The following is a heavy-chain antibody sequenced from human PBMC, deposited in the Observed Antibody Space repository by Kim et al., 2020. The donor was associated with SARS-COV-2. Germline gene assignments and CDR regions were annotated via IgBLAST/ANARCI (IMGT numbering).Heavy chain of an antibody. CDR3: ARSTDYGDFPDAFDI. CDR2: IYYSGST. Sequence: SETLSLTCTVSGGSISRYYWSWIRQPPGKGLEWIGYIYYSGSTNYNPSLKSRVTISVDTSRNQFSLKLYSVTAADTAVYYCARSTDYGDFPDAFDIWGQGPMVTVSS. V-gene: IGHV4-59*13. J-gene: IGHJ3*02. CDR1: GGSISRYY. D-gene: IGHD4-17*01.